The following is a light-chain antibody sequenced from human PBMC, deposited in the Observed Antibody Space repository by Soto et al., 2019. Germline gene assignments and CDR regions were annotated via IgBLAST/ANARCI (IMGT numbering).Light chain of an antibody. V-gene: IGLV4-69*01. J-gene: IGLJ2*01. CDR3: QTWGTGSHVV. CDR1: SGHSSYA. Sequence: QPVLTQSPSASASLGASVKLTCTLSSGHSSYAIAWHQQQPEKGPRYLMKLNSDGSHSKGDGIPGRFSGSSSGAARYLTIASLKSEDEADYYCQTWGTGSHVVFGGGTKVTVL. CDR2: LNSDGSH.